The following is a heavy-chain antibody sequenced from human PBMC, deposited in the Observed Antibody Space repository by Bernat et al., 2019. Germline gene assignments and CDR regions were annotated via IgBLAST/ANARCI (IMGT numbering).Heavy chain of an antibody. D-gene: IGHD3-10*01. CDR1: GGTFSSYA. CDR3: ASTTHRTYYYGSGSYGEAFDI. Sequence: QVQLVQSGAEVKKPGSSVKVSCKASGGTFSSYAISWVRQAPGQGLEWMGGIIPIFGTANYAQKFQGRVTITADKSTSTAYMELSSLRSEDTAVYYCASTTHRTYYYGSGSYGEAFDIWGQGTMVTVSS. CDR2: IIPIFGTA. J-gene: IGHJ3*02. V-gene: IGHV1-69*06.